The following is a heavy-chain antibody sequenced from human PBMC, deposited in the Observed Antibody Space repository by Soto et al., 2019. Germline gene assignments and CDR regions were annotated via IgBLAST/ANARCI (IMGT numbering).Heavy chain of an antibody. Sequence: ASVKVSCKASGYTFTSYGISWVRQAPGQGLEWMGWISAYNDNTNYAQKLQGRVTMTTDTSTSTAYMELRSLRSDDTAVYYCASSWDPESRYYYYYMDVWGKGTTVTVSS. V-gene: IGHV1-18*01. D-gene: IGHD2-15*01. J-gene: IGHJ6*03. CDR2: ISAYNDNT. CDR1: GYTFTSYG. CDR3: ASSWDPESRYYYYYMDV.